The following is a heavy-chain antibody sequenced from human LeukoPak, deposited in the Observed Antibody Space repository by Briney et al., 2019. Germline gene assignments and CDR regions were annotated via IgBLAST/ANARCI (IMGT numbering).Heavy chain of an antibody. J-gene: IGHJ5*02. CDR2: THPAGNT. CDR1: GGSNNSYY. CDR3: ARKAPNKGWFDP. D-gene: IGHD1/OR15-1a*01. Sequence: PSETLSRTCTVSGGSNNSYYWSWIRQAPGKGLEWIGYTHPAGNTNYSPSLKSRVTISIDTSRNQFPLKLSSVTAADAAVYYCARKAPNKGWFDPWGQGTPVTVSS. V-gene: IGHV4-4*09.